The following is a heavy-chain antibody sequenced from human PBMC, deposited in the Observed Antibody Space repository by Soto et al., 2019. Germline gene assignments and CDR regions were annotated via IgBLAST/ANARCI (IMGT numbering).Heavy chain of an antibody. V-gene: IGHV3-33*01. CDR2: IWYDGSNK. J-gene: IGHJ6*02. CDR3: ARSANSSRRGHGMDV. CDR1: GFTFSSYG. D-gene: IGHD5-18*01. Sequence: QVQLVESGGGVVQPGRSLRLSCAASGFTFSSYGMHWVRQAPGKGLEWVAVIWYDGSNKYYADSVKGRFTISRDNSKKTLYLQMNSLRAEDTAVYYCARSANSSRRGHGMDVWGQGTTVTVSS.